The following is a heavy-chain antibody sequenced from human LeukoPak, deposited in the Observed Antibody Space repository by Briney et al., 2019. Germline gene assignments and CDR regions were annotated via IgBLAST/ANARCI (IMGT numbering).Heavy chain of an antibody. CDR3: AKDHGEWLRVTFDY. D-gene: IGHD5-12*01. J-gene: IGHJ4*02. Sequence: GGSLRLSCAASGFTFSDYYMSWIRQAPGKGLEWVSYISSSGSTIYYADSVKGRFTISRDNAKNSLYLQMNSLRAEDTAVYYCAKDHGEWLRVTFDYWGQGTLVTVSS. CDR1: GFTFSDYY. V-gene: IGHV3-11*04. CDR2: ISSSGSTI.